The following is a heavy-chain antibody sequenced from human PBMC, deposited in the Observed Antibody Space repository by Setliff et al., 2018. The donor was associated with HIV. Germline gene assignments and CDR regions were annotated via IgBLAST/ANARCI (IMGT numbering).Heavy chain of an antibody. CDR3: ARDPHDYGDSPRCFDN. CDR1: GDFFSSDYY. J-gene: IGHJ4*02. CDR2: FYDTGYT. V-gene: IGHV4-38-2*02. Sequence: SETLSLTCTVSGDFFSSDYYWGWIRQSPGKGLEWIGSFYDTGYTSYNPSLKSRVTISSDTSKNQFSLSLTSVTAADTAVYYCARDPHDYGDSPRCFDNWGQGALVTVSS. D-gene: IGHD4-17*01.